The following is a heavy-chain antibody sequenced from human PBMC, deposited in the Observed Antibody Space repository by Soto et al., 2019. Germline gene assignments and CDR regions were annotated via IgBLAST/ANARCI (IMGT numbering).Heavy chain of an antibody. J-gene: IGHJ4*02. CDR3: ARAQGSGFLVS. CDR2: IYYSGST. Sequence: QVQLQESGPGLVKPSQTLSLTCTVSGGSISSGDYYWSWIRQPPGKGLEWIGYIYYSGSTYYNPSIKSRVTISVYTSKTQFSLKLSSVTAADTAVYYCARAQGSGFLVSWGQGTLVTVSS. V-gene: IGHV4-30-4*01. CDR1: GGSISSGDYY. D-gene: IGHD3-10*01.